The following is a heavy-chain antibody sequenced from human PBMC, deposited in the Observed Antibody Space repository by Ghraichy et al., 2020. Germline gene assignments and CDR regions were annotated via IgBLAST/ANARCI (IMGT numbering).Heavy chain of an antibody. D-gene: IGHD1-20*01. J-gene: IGHJ3*02. Sequence: GALRLSCAASGFTFRSYSMNWVRQAPGKGLEWVSSISSRSTYIYYADSVKGRFTISRDNAKNSLYLQMNSLRAEDTAVYYCAREMSVNWNAAFDIWGQGTMVTFSS. CDR1: GFTFRSYS. CDR3: AREMSVNWNAAFDI. CDR2: ISSRSTYI. V-gene: IGHV3-21*01.